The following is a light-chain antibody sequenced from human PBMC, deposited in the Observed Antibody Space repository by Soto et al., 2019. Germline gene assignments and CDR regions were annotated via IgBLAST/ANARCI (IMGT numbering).Light chain of an antibody. Sequence: NLLTQSPGTLSLSPGQRATLSCRASQSLSGNYLAWYQQKPGQAPRVLIYRASIRATGISDRFSGSGSGTDFTLTISRLEPEDFAVYYCQQRSNWPPTWTFGQGTKVDIK. V-gene: IGKV3D-20*02. CDR1: QSLSGNY. CDR3: QQRSNWPPTWT. CDR2: RAS. J-gene: IGKJ1*01.